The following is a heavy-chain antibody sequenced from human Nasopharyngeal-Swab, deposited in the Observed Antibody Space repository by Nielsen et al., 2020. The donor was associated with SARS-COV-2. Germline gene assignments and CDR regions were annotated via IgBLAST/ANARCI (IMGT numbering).Heavy chain of an antibody. J-gene: IGHJ6*02. V-gene: IGHV4-59*01. D-gene: IGHD3-9*01. CDR2: IYYSGST. CDR1: GGSISSYY. CDR3: ARYPYLRYFYPYYYFGMDV. Sequence: SETLSLTCTVSGGSISSYYWSWIRQPPGKGLEWIGYIYYSGSTNYTPPLKSRVTLSVDTSKNQFSLKLSSVTAADSAVYYCARYPYLRYFYPYYYFGMDVWGQGTTVTVSS.